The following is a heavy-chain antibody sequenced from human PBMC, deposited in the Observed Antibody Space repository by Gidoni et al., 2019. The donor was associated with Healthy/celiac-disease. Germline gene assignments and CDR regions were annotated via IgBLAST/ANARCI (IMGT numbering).Heavy chain of an antibody. CDR3: ASTPSNYYDSSGYPYDAFDI. CDR2: ISYDGSNK. CDR1: GFTFSRHG. D-gene: IGHD3-22*01. V-gene: IGHV3-30*03. Sequence: QVQLVESGGGVVQPGRSLRRPCAASGFTFSRHGMHWVRQAPGKGLEWVAVISYDGSNKYYADSVKGRFTISRDNSKNTLYLQMNSLRAEDTAVYYCASTPSNYYDSSGYPYDAFDIWGQGTMVTVSS. J-gene: IGHJ3*02.